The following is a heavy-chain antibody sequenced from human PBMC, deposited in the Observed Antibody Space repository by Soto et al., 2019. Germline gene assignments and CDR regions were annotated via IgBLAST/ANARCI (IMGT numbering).Heavy chain of an antibody. J-gene: IGHJ4*02. Sequence: GGSLRLSCAASGFTFSRYAMSWVRQAPGKGLEWVSAISGSGGSTYYGDSVKGRFTISIDNSKNTLYLQMNSLRAEDTAVYYCAKSFGDNLLYWDYWGQGTLVTVSS. CDR3: AKSFGDNLLYWDY. CDR2: ISGSGGST. CDR1: GFTFSRYA. V-gene: IGHV3-23*01. D-gene: IGHD4-17*01.